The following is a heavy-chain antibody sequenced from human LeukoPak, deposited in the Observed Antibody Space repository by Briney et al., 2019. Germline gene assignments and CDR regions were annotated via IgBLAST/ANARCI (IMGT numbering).Heavy chain of an antibody. CDR2: VYTSGST. CDR3: ARLITGTTTAFDI. CDR1: GGSISGYY. J-gene: IGHJ3*02. D-gene: IGHD1-7*01. V-gene: IGHV4-4*07. Sequence: SETLSLTCTVSGGSISGYYWSWIRQPAGKGLEWIGRVYTSGSTHYNPSLKSRVTMSVDTSKNQFSLKLSSVAAADTAVYYCARLITGTTTAFDIWGQGTMVTVSS.